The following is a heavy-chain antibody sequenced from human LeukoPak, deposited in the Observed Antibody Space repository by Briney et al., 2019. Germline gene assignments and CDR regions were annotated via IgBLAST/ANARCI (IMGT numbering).Heavy chain of an antibody. CDR2: IKQGGSEK. CDR1: GFTFSNYW. Sequence: GGSLRLSCAVSGFTFSNYWMSWVREAPGKGLECVANIKQGGSEKYYVDTVKGRFTISRDKAKNSLYLQMNSLRAEDTAVYYCVGGILEWLFDYWGQGTLVTVSS. V-gene: IGHV3-7*01. J-gene: IGHJ4*02. D-gene: IGHD3-3*01. CDR3: VGGILEWLFDY.